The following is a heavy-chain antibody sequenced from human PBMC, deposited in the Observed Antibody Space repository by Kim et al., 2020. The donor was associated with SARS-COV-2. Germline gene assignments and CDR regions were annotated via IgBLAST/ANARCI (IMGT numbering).Heavy chain of an antibody. V-gene: IGHV3-11*01. J-gene: IGHJ6*02. CDR2: ISSSGSTI. CDR3: ARQKGYCSSTRCYRYYYYYYGMDV. CDR1: GFTFSDYY. D-gene: IGHD2-2*02. Sequence: GGSLRLSCAASGFTFSDYYMSWIRQAPGKGLEWVSYISSSGSTIYYADSVKGRFTISRDNAKNSLYLQMNSLRAEDTAVYYCARQKGYCSSTRCYRYYYYYYGMDVWGQGTTVTVSS.